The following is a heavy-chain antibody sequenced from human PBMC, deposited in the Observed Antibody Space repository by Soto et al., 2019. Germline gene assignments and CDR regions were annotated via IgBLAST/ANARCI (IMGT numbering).Heavy chain of an antibody. Sequence: SETLSLTCTVSGGSISSYYWSWIRQPPGKGLEWIGYIYYSGSTNYNPSLKSRVTISVDTSKNQFSLKLSSVTAADTAVYYCARRLPSGIAARPGWFDPWGQGTLVTVSS. CDR1: GGSISSYY. CDR2: IYYSGST. J-gene: IGHJ5*02. V-gene: IGHV4-59*01. D-gene: IGHD6-6*01. CDR3: ARRLPSGIAARPGWFDP.